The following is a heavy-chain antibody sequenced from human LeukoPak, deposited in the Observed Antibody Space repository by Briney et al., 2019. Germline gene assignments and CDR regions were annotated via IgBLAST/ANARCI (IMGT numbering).Heavy chain of an antibody. D-gene: IGHD5-12*01. J-gene: IGHJ4*02. CDR1: GFTFSSYA. Sequence: GGSLILSCAASGFTFSSYAMSWVRQAPGKGLEWVSTSGSGGSTYYADSVKGRFTISRDNSKNTLYLQMNSLKAEDTAVYYCAKTSSGYGNFDSWGQGTLVTVSS. V-gene: IGHV3-23*01. CDR3: AKTSSGYGNFDS. CDR2: SGSGGST.